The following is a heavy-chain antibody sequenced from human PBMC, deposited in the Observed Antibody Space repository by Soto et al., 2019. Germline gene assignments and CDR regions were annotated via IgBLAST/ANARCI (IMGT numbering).Heavy chain of an antibody. CDR3: ARDPDGIIDFDY. CDR2: ITSDSSTR. D-gene: IGHD3-10*01. J-gene: IGHJ4*02. CDR1: GFTFSSYA. V-gene: IGHV3-48*02. Sequence: SGGSLRLSCAASGFTFSSYAMSWVRQAPGKGLEWISYITSDSSTRHYADFVKGRFTISRDNAKNSLYLQMNSLRDEDTAVYFCARDPDGIIDFDYWGQGTQVTVSS.